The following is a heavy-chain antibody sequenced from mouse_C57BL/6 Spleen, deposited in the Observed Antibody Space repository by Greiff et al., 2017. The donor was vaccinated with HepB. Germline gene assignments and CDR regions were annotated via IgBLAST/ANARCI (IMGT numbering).Heavy chain of an antibody. V-gene: IGHV1-81*01. Sequence: VKLQESGAELARPGASVKLSCKASGYTFTSYGISWVKQRTGQGLEWIGEIYPRSGNTYYNEKFKGKATLTADKSSSTAYMELRSLTSEDSAVYFCARDHGSSYDYYFDYWGQGTTLTVSS. CDR1: GYTFTSYG. CDR2: IYPRSGNT. D-gene: IGHD1-1*01. J-gene: IGHJ2*01. CDR3: ARDHGSSYDYYFDY.